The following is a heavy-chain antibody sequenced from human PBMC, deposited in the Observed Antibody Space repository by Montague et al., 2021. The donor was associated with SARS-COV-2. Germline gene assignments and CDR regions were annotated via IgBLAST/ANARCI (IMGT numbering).Heavy chain of an antibody. CDR2: IYYTGNT. Sequence: ETLSLTCTVSGGSITNNIDYWAWIRQPPGKGLEWIGSIYYTGNTYYNPSLKSRVTISVVTSKNHFTLKLSSVTAAETAVYYCARLKRYFDSSGSPSAFDFWGQGTKVSVPS. CDR1: GGSITNNIDY. CDR3: ARLKRYFDSSGSPSAFDF. J-gene: IGHJ3*01. V-gene: IGHV4-39*02. D-gene: IGHD3-22*01.